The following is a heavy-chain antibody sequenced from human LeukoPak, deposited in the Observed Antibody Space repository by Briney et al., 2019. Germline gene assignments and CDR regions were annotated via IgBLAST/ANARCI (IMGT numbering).Heavy chain of an antibody. CDR1: GYTFTSYY. CDR3: ARCGNYYYYYMDV. CDR2: INPSGGST. V-gene: IGHV1-46*01. D-gene: IGHD2-21*01. J-gene: IGHJ6*03. Sequence: ASVKVSCKASGYTFTSYYMHWVRQAPGQGLEWMGIINPSGGSTTYAQKFQGRVTITTDESTSTAYMELSSLRSEDTAVYYCARCGNYYYYYMDVWGKGTTVTVSS.